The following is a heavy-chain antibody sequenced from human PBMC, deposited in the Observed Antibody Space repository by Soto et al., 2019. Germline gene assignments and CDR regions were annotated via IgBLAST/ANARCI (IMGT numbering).Heavy chain of an antibody. D-gene: IGHD1-26*01. V-gene: IGHV3-30*18. J-gene: IGHJ6*02. CDR1: GFTFSSYC. Sequence: GGSLILSCGASGFTFSSYCMHWVRQAPGKGLEWVAVISYDGSNKYYADSVKGRFTISRDNSKNTLYLQMNSLRAEDTAVYYCAKDRVGATTDYYYGMDVWGQGTTVTVSS. CDR3: AKDRVGATTDYYYGMDV. CDR2: ISYDGSNK.